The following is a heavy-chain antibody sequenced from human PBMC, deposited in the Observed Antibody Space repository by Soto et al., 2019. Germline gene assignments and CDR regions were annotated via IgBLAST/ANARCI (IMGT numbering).Heavy chain of an antibody. CDR2: IGGVAAMT. D-gene: IGHD3-3*01. V-gene: IGHV3-23*01. CDR1: AFSFGRYA. Sequence: SLRLCKAASAFSFGRYALSLVSQAPGKGLEWVSTIGGVAAMTFYADSVNGRFSISRDTSQCTLYLQMNSLRADDTAMYYCARWSYFDYWGQGTRVTVSS. CDR3: ARWSYFDY. J-gene: IGHJ4*02.